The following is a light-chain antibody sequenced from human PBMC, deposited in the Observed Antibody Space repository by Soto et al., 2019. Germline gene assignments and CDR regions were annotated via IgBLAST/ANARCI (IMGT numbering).Light chain of an antibody. J-gene: IGKJ4*01. V-gene: IGKV1-39*01. CDR1: QSISSY. Sequence: DIQMTQSPSSLSASVGDRVTITCRASQSISSYLNWYQQKPGKAPKLLIYWASTRESGVPDRFSGSGSVTDFTLTISSLQAEDVAVYYCQQYYSTPLTFGGGTKVDI. CDR2: WAS. CDR3: QQYYSTPLT.